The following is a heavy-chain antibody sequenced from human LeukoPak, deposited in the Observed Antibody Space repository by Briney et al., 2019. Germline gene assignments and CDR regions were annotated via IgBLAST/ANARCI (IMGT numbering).Heavy chain of an antibody. CDR2: IYYSGST. J-gene: IGHJ4*02. D-gene: IGHD6-13*01. CDR3: ARVLAAAGMTDY. V-gene: IGHV4-31*03. Sequence: SETLSLTCTVSGGSISSGGYYWSWIRQHPGKGLEWIGYIYYSGSTYYNPSLKSRVTISVDTSKNQFSLKLSSVTAADTAVYCCARVLAAAGMTDYWGQGTLVTVSS. CDR1: GGSISSGGYY.